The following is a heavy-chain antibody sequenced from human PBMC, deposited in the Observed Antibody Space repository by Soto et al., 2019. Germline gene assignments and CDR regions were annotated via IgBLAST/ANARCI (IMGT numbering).Heavy chain of an antibody. D-gene: IGHD2-15*01. CDR1: GFSLSTSGVG. CDR3: EHSSYSDGSCYGGRFSP. J-gene: IGHJ5*02. V-gene: IGHV2-5*02. Sequence: QITLKESGPTLVQPTQTLTLTCTFSGFSLSTSGVGVGWIRQPPGKPLEWLALIYWDDDKRYSRSLTSRHTITKDTGKNQVVLTMTNMDPVDTATYYCEHSSYSDGSCYGGRFSPWGQGPLVTVS. CDR2: IYWDDDK.